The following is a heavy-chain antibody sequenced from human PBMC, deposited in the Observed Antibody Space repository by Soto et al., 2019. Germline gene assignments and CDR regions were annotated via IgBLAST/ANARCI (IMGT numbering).Heavy chain of an antibody. CDR1: GGSVSSGSYY. CDR3: ASSGVVGAYFDY. Sequence: PSETLSLTCTVSGGSVSSGSYYWSWIRQPPGKGLEWIGYIYYSGSTNYNPSLKSRVTISVDTSKNQFSLKLSSVTAADTAVYYCASSGVVGAYFDYWGQGTLVTVSS. V-gene: IGHV4-61*01. D-gene: IGHD1-26*01. J-gene: IGHJ4*02. CDR2: IYYSGST.